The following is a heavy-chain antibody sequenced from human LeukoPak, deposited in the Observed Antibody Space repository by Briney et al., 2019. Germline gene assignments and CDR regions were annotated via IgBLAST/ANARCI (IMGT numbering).Heavy chain of an antibody. CDR2: ISESGGST. V-gene: IGHV3-23*01. D-gene: IGHD2-15*01. CDR3: ARAGGYCGRISCPYYFDY. J-gene: IGHJ4*02. Sequence: GGSLRLSCAASGFTFSSYGMSWVRQAQGKGLEWVSAISESGGSTFYADSVKGRFTISRDNSKNTLYLQMNSLRAEDTAVYYCARAGGYCGRISCPYYFDYWGQGSLVAVSS. CDR1: GFTFSSYG.